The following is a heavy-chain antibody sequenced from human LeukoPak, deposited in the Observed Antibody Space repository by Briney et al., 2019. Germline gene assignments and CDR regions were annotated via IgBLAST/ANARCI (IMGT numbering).Heavy chain of an antibody. CDR3: ARVPWYYGSGTPKFWGYYGMDV. CDR1: GYTFTSYG. J-gene: IGHJ6*02. D-gene: IGHD3-10*01. V-gene: IGHV1-18*01. CDR2: ISAYNGNT. Sequence: ASVKVSCKASGYTFTSYGISWVRQAPGQGLEWMGWISAYNGNTNYAQKLQGRVTITTDTPTSTAYMELRSLRSDDTAVYYCARVPWYYGSGTPKFWGYYGMDVWGQGTTVTVSS.